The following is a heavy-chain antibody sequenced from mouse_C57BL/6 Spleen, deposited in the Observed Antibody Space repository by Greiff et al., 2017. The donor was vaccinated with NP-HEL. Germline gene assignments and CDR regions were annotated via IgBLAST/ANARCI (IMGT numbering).Heavy chain of an antibody. V-gene: IGHV1-62-2*01. CDR2: FYPGSGSI. Sequence: VQLQQSGAELVKPGASVKLSCKASGYTFTEYTIHWVKQRSGQGLEWIGWFYPGSGSIKYNEKFKDKATLTACKSSSTVYMELSRLTSEDSAVYFFARHAPPYYGTFYYAMDYWGQGTSVTVSS. CDR3: ARHAPPYYGTFYYAMDY. D-gene: IGHD2-10*01. CDR1: GYTFTEYT. J-gene: IGHJ4*01.